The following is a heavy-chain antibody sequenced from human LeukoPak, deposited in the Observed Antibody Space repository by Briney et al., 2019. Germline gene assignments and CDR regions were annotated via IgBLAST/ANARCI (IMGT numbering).Heavy chain of an antibody. Sequence: GGSLSLSCAASGFPFSSYAMSWVRQAPGKGLECVSAISGSGGSTYYADSVKGRFTISRDNSKNTLYLQMNSLRAEDTAVYYCAKRYCSGGSCDMGFDYWGHGTLVTVSS. CDR2: ISGSGGST. J-gene: IGHJ4*01. D-gene: IGHD2-15*01. CDR3: AKRYCSGGSCDMGFDY. CDR1: GFPFSSYA. V-gene: IGHV3-23*01.